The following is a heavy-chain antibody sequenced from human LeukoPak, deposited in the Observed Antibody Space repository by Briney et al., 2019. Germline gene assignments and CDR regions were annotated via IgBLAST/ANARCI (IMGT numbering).Heavy chain of an antibody. CDR2: IYYSGST. V-gene: IGHV4-39*01. J-gene: IGHJ4*02. CDR3: ASSPFTIFGVVTSYYFDY. Sequence: PSETLSLTCTVSGGSISSSSYYWGWIRQPPGKGLEWIGSIYYSGSTYYNPSLKSRVTISVDTSKNQFSLKLSSVTAADTAVYYCASSPFTIFGVVTSYYFDYWGQGTLVTVSS. D-gene: IGHD3-3*01. CDR1: GGSISSSSYY.